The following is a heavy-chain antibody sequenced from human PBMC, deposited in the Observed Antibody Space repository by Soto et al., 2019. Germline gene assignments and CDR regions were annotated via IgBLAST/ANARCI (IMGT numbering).Heavy chain of an antibody. Sequence: GGSLRLSCAASGFTFSSYSMNWVRQAPGKGLEWVAVIWYDGSNKYYADSVKGRFTISRDNSKNTLYLQMNSLRAGDTAVYYCARDDFWSGYFGISGYYGMDVWGQGTTVTVSS. CDR2: IWYDGSNK. CDR1: GFTFSSYS. V-gene: IGHV3-33*08. J-gene: IGHJ6*02. CDR3: ARDDFWSGYFGISGYYGMDV. D-gene: IGHD3-3*01.